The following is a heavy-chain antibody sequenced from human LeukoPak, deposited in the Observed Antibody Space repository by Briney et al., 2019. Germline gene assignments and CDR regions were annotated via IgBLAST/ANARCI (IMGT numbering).Heavy chain of an antibody. V-gene: IGHV3-66*01. J-gene: IGHJ4*02. CDR2: IYAGGST. CDR1: GFTARSNY. D-gene: IGHD6-13*01. CDR3: ASIRMGAAAGYDPYYFDY. Sequence: GGSLRLSCAASGFTARSNYMSWVRQAPGKGLEWVSVIYAGGSTYYADSVKGRFTISRDNSKNTLYLQMNSLRAEDTAVYYCASIRMGAAAGYDPYYFDYWGQGTLVTVSS.